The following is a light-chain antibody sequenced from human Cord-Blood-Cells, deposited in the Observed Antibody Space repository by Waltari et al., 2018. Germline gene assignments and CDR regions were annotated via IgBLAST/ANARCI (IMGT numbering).Light chain of an antibody. CDR2: EVS. Sequence: QSALTQPPPASGSPGQSVTISCTGTTSAVGGYNYASWYQPHPGKAPKLMIYEVSQRPSGVPDRFSGSKSGNTASLTVSGLQAEDEADYYCSSYAGSNNWVFGGGTKLTVL. CDR1: TSAVGGYNY. J-gene: IGLJ3*02. CDR3: SSYAGSNNWV. V-gene: IGLV2-8*01.